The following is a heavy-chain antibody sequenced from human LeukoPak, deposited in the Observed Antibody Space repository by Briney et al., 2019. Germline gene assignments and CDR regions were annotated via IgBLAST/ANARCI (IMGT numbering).Heavy chain of an antibody. CDR1: GYYFNNYC. CDR2: RYPDDSET. D-gene: IGHD6-13*01. J-gene: IGHJ1*01. Sequence: VERRKCSCKGSGYYFNNYCITGVRQMPRKGLEWMGMRYPDDSETRYSPSLQSQVTISADMSIRTAYLQWRSLKASDTAMYYCARHEIGGDRSSLYMSWDQGTLVIVSS. V-gene: IGHV5-51*01. CDR3: ARHEIGGDRSSLYMS.